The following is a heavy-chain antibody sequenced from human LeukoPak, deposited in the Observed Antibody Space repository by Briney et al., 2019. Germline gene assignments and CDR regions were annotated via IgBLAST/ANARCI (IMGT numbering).Heavy chain of an antibody. Sequence: SETVSLTCLVSGGSISGYFWSWIRLPPGRGLEWIGYVHYTGTTIDNPSPQRRVTMSVDASKNTSSLKLTSVTPADTAFYCSAREPGPLYDLWGRGTLVTVSS. J-gene: IGHJ2*01. CDR1: GGSISGYF. CDR3: AREPGPLYDL. D-gene: IGHD3-10*01. V-gene: IGHV4-59*01. CDR2: VHYTGTT.